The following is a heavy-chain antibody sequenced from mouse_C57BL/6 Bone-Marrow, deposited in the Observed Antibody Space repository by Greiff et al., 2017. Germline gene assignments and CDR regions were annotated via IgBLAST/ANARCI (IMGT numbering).Heavy chain of an antibody. D-gene: IGHD2-4*01. Sequence: EVMLVESGEGLVKPGGSLKLSCAASGFTFSSYAMSWVRQTPEQRLEWVAYISSGGDYIYYADTVKGRFTISRDNARNTLYLQMSSLKSEDTAMDYCTRGRGYDYDAAWFAYWGQGTLVTVSA. CDR1: GFTFSSYA. V-gene: IGHV5-9-1*02. CDR2: ISSGGDYI. J-gene: IGHJ3*01. CDR3: TRGRGYDYDAAWFAY.